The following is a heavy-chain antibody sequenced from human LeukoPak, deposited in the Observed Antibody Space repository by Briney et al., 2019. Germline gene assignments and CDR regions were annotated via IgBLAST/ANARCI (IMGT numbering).Heavy chain of an antibody. D-gene: IGHD1-1*01. CDR3: AREGVYNWSPYGMDV. CDR2: INPNSGGT. V-gene: IGHV1-2*02. CDR1: GYTFTGYY. J-gene: IGHJ6*02. Sequence: ASVKVSCKASGYTFTGYYMHWVRQAPGQGLEWMGWINPNSGGTNYAQKFQGRVTMTRDTSISTAYMELSRLRSDDTAVYYCAREGVYNWSPYGMDVWAQGPTVTVSS.